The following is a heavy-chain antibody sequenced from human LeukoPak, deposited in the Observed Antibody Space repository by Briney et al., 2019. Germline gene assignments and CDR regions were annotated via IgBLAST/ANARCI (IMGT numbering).Heavy chain of an antibody. J-gene: IGHJ4*02. D-gene: IGHD3-22*01. CDR2: IYYSGST. CDR3: ARPVGDSSGADY. CDR1: GGSISSYY. Sequence: SETLSLTCTVSGGSISSYYWSWIRQPPGKGLEWIGYIYYSGSTYYNPSLKSRVTISVDTSKNQFSLKLSSVTAADTAVYYCARPVGDSSGADYWGQGTLVTVSS. V-gene: IGHV4-59*04.